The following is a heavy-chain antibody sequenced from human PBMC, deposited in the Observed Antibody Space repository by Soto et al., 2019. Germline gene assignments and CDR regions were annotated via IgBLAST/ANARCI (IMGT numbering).Heavy chain of an antibody. CDR2: IYDSGST. D-gene: IGHD3-9*01. V-gene: IGHV4-59*08. Sequence: QVQLQASGPGLVKSSETLSLTCTVSGGSISDFYWNWIRQPPGKGLEWIGYIYDSGSTNYNPSLKGRVTISVDTSKNQFSLRLSSVTAADTAVYYCARHPLGRYFYSDYYYGMDVWGQGTTVTVSS. CDR1: GGSISDFY. J-gene: IGHJ6*02. CDR3: ARHPLGRYFYSDYYYGMDV.